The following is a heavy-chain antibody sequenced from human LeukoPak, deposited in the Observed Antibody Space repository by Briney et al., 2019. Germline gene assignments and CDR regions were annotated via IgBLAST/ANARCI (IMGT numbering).Heavy chain of an antibody. V-gene: IGHV4-34*01. J-gene: IGHJ6*03. CDR3: AGAPGYCSSTSCEYYYYMDV. CDR2: INHSGST. Sequence: SETLSLTCAVYGGSFSGYYWTWIRQPPGKGLEWIGEINHSGSTNYNPSLKSRVTMSVDTSKNQFSLKLSSVTAADTAVYYCAGAPGYCSSTSCEYYYYMDVWGKGTTVTVSS. D-gene: IGHD2-2*01. CDR1: GGSFSGYY.